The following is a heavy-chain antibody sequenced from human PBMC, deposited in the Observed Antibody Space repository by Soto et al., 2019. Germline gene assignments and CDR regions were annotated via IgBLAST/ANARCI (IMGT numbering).Heavy chain of an antibody. CDR2: ISYDGSNK. CDR3: AKASGGLRWFGTDY. V-gene: IGHV3-30*18. J-gene: IGHJ4*02. CDR1: GFTFSSYG. D-gene: IGHD3-10*01. Sequence: PGGSLRLSCAASGFTFSSYGMHWVRQAPGEGLEWVSVISYDGSNKYYADSVKGRFTISRDNSKNTLYLQMNSLRAEDTAVYYCAKASGGLRWFGTDYWGQGT.